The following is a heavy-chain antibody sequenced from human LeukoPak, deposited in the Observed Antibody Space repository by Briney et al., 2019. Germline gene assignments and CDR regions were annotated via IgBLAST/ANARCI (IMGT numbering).Heavy chain of an antibody. J-gene: IGHJ4*02. Sequence: PSETLSLTCTVSGYSISTGYYWDWIRQPPGKGLEWVGRIKTKTDGETTDYAAPVQGRFTISRDDSKNTLYLQMNSLTTDDTAVYYCFVAAPYWGQGTLVTVSS. CDR2: IKTKTDGETT. CDR3: FVAAPY. D-gene: IGHD2-15*01. V-gene: IGHV3-15*07. CDR1: GYSISTGYY.